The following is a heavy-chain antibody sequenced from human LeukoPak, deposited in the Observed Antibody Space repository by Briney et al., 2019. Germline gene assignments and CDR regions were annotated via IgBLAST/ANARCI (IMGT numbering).Heavy chain of an antibody. CDR1: GYTFTSYG. V-gene: IGHV1-18*01. Sequence: ASVKVSCTASGYTFTSYGISWVRQAPGQGLEWMGWISAYNGNTNYAQKLQGRVTMTTDTSTSTAYMELRSLRSDDTAVYYCARAARQQLVIPFDYWGQGTLVTVSS. D-gene: IGHD6-13*01. CDR3: ARAARQQLVIPFDY. J-gene: IGHJ4*02. CDR2: ISAYNGNT.